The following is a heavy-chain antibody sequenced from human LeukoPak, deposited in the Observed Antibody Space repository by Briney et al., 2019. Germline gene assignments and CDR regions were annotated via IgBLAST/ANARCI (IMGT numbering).Heavy chain of an antibody. J-gene: IGHJ5*02. Sequence: PGRSLRLSCAASGFTFRTYGIHWVRQAPWKGLVWVSRINSDGSSSSYADSVKGRFTISRGNAKNTLYLQMNSLRAEDTAVYYCASGNYESSGSWGQGTLVTVSS. CDR3: ASGNYESSGS. D-gene: IGHD3-22*01. CDR2: INSDGSSS. CDR1: GFTFRTYG. V-gene: IGHV3-74*01.